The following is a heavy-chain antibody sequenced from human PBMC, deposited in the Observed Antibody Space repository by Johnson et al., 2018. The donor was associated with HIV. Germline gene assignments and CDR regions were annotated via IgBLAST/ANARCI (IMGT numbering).Heavy chain of an antibody. CDR3: ARDGESQQLPLGDAFDF. CDR1: GFTVSSDY. V-gene: IGHV3-66*01. Sequence: VQLVESGGGLVQPGGPLRLSCVASGFTVSSDYMRWVRQAPGKGLEWVSVIYSGGSTYYADSVKGRFTIPRDNSKNTLYLQMNSLRVEDTAVYYCARDGESQQLPLGDAFDFWGQGTMVTVSS. D-gene: IGHD6-13*01. J-gene: IGHJ3*01. CDR2: IYSGGST.